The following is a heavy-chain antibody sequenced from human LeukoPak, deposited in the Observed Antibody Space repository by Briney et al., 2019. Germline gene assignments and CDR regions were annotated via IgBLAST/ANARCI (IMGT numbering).Heavy chain of an antibody. D-gene: IGHD1-14*01. J-gene: IGHJ4*02. CDR3: AGITGTWTYDY. CDR2: IYSGGST. V-gene: IGHV3-66*01. CDR1: GFTVSSNY. Sequence: PGGSLRLSCAASGFTVSSNYMSWVRQAPGKGLEWVSVIYSGGSTYYADSVKGRFTISRDNSKNTLYLQMNSLRVEDTAVYYCAGITGTWTYDYWGQGTLVTVSS.